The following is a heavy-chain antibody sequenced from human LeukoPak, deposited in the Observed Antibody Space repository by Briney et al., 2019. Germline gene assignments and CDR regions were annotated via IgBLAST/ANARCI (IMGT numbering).Heavy chain of an antibody. CDR3: ARDRIRFGELSYFDY. CDR1: GGSIGNNRYY. Sequence: SESLSLTCTVSGGSIGNNRYYWGWIRQPPGKGLVWIGNIYYSGDTSYNPSLKSRVTMSVNTPKNQFSLKLSSVTAADTAVYYCARDRIRFGELSYFDYWGQGSLVTVSP. D-gene: IGHD3-10*01. V-gene: IGHV4-39*07. CDR2: IYYSGDT. J-gene: IGHJ4*02.